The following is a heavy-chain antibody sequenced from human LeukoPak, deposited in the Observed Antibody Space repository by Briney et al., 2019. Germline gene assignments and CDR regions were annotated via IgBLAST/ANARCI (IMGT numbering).Heavy chain of an antibody. CDR3: ARAIRSRGSWYLGY. D-gene: IGHD6-13*01. V-gene: IGHV4-34*01. J-gene: IGHJ4*02. CDR1: GGSFSGYY. CDR2: INHSGST. Sequence: SQTLSLTCAVYGGSFSGYYWSWISQPPGKWMEWRGEINHSGSTNYNPSLKSRVTISVDTSKNQFSLKLSSVTAADTAVYYCARAIRSRGSWYLGYWGQGTLVTVSS.